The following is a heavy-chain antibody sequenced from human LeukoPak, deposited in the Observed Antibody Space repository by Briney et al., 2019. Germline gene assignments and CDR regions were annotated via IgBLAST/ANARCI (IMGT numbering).Heavy chain of an antibody. V-gene: IGHV3-13*01. D-gene: IGHD6-19*01. Sequence: GGSLRLSCEVSGFTFSSYDMHWVRQTTGKGLEWVSGIGTTGDTHYPDSVKGRFTVSRENAKSSLYLQMNSLRGEDTAVYYCAKDGGYSSGWYWDYWGQGTLVTVSS. J-gene: IGHJ4*02. CDR1: GFTFSSYD. CDR3: AKDGGYSSGWYWDY. CDR2: IGTTGDT.